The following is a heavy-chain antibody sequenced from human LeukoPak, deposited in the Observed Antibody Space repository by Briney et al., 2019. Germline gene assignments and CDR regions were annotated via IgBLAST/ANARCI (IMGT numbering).Heavy chain of an antibody. Sequence: SETLSLTCTVSGGSISSYYWSWIRQPPGKGLEWIGYIYYSGSTNYNPSLKSRVTISVDTSKNQFSLKLSSVTAADTAVYYCARSYSRFYYYYMDVWGKGTTVTVSS. CDR3: ARSYSRFYYYYMDV. V-gene: IGHV4-59*01. D-gene: IGHD6-13*01. CDR1: GGSISSYY. J-gene: IGHJ6*03. CDR2: IYYSGST.